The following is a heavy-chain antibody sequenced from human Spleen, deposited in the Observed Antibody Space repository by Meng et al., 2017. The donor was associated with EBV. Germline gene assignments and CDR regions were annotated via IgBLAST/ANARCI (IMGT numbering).Heavy chain of an antibody. J-gene: IGHJ4*02. CDR2: IDTNTGNS. Sequence: QVQLVQSGSGLTKPGASVMVSCNTSVYTFTDYGINWVRQAPGQGLEWMGWIDTNTGNSKYAQGFTGRFVFSLDTSVSTAYLQISSLKAEDTAVYYCARLVTLIAQVHLDYWGQGTLVTVSS. V-gene: IGHV7-4-1*02. CDR3: ARLVTLIAQVHLDY. CDR1: VYTFTDYG. D-gene: IGHD1-26*01.